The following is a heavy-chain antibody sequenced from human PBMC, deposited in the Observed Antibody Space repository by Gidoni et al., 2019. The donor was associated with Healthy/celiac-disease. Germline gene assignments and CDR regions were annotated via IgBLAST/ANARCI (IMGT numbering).Heavy chain of an antibody. CDR2: IRSKANSYAT. Sequence: EVQLVESGGGLVQPGGSLKLSCAASGFTFSGSAMHWVRQASGKGLEWVGRIRSKANSYATAYAASVKGRFTISRDDSKNTAYLQMNSLKTEDTAVYYCTTDYGGNSGDPAYWGQGTLVTVSS. D-gene: IGHD4-17*01. J-gene: IGHJ4*02. CDR3: TTDYGGNSGDPAY. V-gene: IGHV3-73*02. CDR1: GFTFSGSA.